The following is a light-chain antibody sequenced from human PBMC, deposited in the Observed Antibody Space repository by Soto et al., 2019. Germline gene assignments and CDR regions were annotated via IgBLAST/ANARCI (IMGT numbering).Light chain of an antibody. V-gene: IGKV3-15*01. Sequence: EIVMTQSPATLSVSPGERATLSCRASQRVSSNLAWYQQKPGQAPRLLIYGASTRATGIPARFSGSGSGTEFTRSISCLESEDLGCYYCQQYNNWPRTFGQGTKVEIK. CDR1: QRVSSN. CDR3: QQYNNWPRT. J-gene: IGKJ1*01. CDR2: GAS.